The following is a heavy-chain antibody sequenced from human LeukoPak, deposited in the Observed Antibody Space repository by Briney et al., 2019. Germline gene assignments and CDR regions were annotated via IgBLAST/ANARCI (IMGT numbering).Heavy chain of an antibody. J-gene: IGHJ5*02. CDR1: GYTFTSYY. V-gene: IGHV1-2*06. Sequence: GASVKVSCKASGYTFTSYYMHWVRQAPGQGLEWMGRIDPNSGDTKYAQKFQDRVTMTRDTSMNTAYMEISSLRYDDTAVYYCGRGIQSFDPWGQGTLVTVSS. CDR3: GRGIQSFDP. CDR2: IDPNSGDT.